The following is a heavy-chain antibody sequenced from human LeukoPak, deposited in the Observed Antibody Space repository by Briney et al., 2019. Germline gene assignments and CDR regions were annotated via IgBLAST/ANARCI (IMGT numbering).Heavy chain of an antibody. D-gene: IGHD4-17*01. CDR3: ARVVDHDYGDYYLDY. J-gene: IGHJ4*02. V-gene: IGHV3-53*01. Sequence: GGSLRPSCAASGFTVSSNDMGWVRQAPGKGLECISVIYSGGSTDYADSVKGRLTISRDNSKNTLYLQMNSLRAEDTAVYYCARVVDHDYGDYYLDYWGQGTLVTVSS. CDR2: IYSGGST. CDR1: GFTVSSND.